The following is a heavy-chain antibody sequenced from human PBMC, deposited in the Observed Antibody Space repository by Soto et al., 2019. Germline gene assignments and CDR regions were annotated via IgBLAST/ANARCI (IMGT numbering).Heavy chain of an antibody. Sequence: PSETLSLTCSVSGGSISYNSYYWGWIRQPPGKGLEWVGGIFYTGTTYYSPSLKDRVTISVDTSKNQFSLKLSSVTAADTAVYYCARDRTGPYYYYGMDVWGQGTTVTVS. J-gene: IGHJ6*02. CDR1: GGSISYNSYY. CDR2: IFYTGTT. V-gene: IGHV4-39*07. CDR3: ARDRTGPYYYYGMDV.